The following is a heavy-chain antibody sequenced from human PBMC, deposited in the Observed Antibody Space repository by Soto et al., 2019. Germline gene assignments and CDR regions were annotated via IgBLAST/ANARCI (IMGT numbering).Heavy chain of an antibody. CDR3: ARSIAAAVDFDY. V-gene: IGHV1-18*01. D-gene: IGHD6-13*01. CDR1: GYTFTSYG. CDR2: ISAYNGNT. Sequence: QVQLVQSGAEVKKPGASVKVSCKASGYTFTSYGISWVRQAPGQGLEWMGWISAYNGNTNYAQKLQGRVTMTTDTSASTADMGRRSLRSDDTAVYDCARSIAAAVDFDYWGQGTLVTVSS. J-gene: IGHJ4*02.